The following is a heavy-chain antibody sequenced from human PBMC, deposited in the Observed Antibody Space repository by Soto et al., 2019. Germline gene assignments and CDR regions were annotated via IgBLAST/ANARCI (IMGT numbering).Heavy chain of an antibody. Sequence: ASVKVSCKASGYTFTSYAMHWVRQAPGQRLEWMGWINAGNGNTKYSQKFQGRDTITRDTSASTAYMELSSLRSEDTAVYYCAIDSSADVRITGTTVSYYYMDVWGKGTTVTVSS. CDR1: GYTFTSYA. D-gene: IGHD1-7*01. CDR2: INAGNGNT. J-gene: IGHJ6*03. V-gene: IGHV1-3*01. CDR3: AIDSSADVRITGTTVSYYYMDV.